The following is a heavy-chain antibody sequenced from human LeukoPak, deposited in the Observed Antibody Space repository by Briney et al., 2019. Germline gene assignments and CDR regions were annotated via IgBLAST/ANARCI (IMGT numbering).Heavy chain of an antibody. CDR2: ISSDGSST. Sequence: GGSLRLSCAASGFXFSSYWIRWVRQAPGKGLVWVSRISSDGSSTSYADSVKGRFTISRDNAKNTLYLQMNSLRAEDTAVYYCARDYYGSGSYGYFDYWGQGTLVTVSS. J-gene: IGHJ4*02. CDR3: ARDYYGSGSYGYFDY. V-gene: IGHV3-74*01. CDR1: GFXFSSYW. D-gene: IGHD3-10*01.